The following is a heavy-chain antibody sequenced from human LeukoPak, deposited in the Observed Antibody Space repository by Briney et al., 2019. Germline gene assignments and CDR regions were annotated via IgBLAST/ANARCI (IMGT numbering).Heavy chain of an antibody. J-gene: IGHJ5*02. CDR2: ISYSGST. Sequence: SETLSLTCTVSGGSICTSDYSWGWIRQPPGKGLEWIGSISYSGSTSNNPSLKSRVTMSVDMSKNQFSLRLSSVTAADTAVYYCATMIRGIKSRNWFDPWGQGTLVTVSS. CDR3: ATMIRGIKSRNWFDP. V-gene: IGHV4-39*01. CDR1: GGSICTSDYS. D-gene: IGHD3-10*01.